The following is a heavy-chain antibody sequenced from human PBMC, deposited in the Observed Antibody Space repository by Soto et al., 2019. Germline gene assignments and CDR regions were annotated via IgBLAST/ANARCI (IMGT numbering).Heavy chain of an antibody. CDR3: ARPSISTVTTGAVYFDY. D-gene: IGHD4-17*01. J-gene: IGHJ4*02. V-gene: IGHV3-30-3*01. Sequence: QVQLVESGGGVVQPGRSLRLSCAASGFTFSSYAMHWVRQAPGKGLEWVAVISYDGSNKYYADSVKGRFTISRDNSKNALYLQMNSLRAEDTAVYYCARPSISTVTTGAVYFDYWGQVTLVTVSS. CDR2: ISYDGSNK. CDR1: GFTFSSYA.